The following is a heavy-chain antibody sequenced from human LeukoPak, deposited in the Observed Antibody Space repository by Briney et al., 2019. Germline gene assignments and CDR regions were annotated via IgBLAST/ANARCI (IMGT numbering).Heavy chain of an antibody. CDR3: VRDFNWGFDY. CDR2: TRYRSTWMT. CDR1: GDSVSSKSVS. Sequence: SQTLSLTCAIPGDSVSSKSVSWSWIRQSPSGGLEFLGRTRYRSTWMTFYSLSVQSRMTINADTSRNHVSLRLNSVTPEDTALYYCVRDFNWGFDYWGQGTLVTVSS. D-gene: IGHD7-27*01. J-gene: IGHJ4*02. V-gene: IGHV6-1*01.